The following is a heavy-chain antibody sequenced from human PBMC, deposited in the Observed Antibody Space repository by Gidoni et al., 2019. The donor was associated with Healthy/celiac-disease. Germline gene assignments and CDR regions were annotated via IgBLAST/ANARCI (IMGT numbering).Heavy chain of an antibody. CDR1: GYTFTGYY. CDR2: INPNSGGT. D-gene: IGHD3-10*01. Sequence: QVQLVQSGAEVKKPGASVKVSCKASGYTFTGYYMHWVRQAPGQGLEWMGWINPNSGGTNYAQKFQGRVTMTRDTSISTAYMELRRLRSDDTAVYYCARVFLHRGNYYGSGSSQLAFDPWGQGTLVTVSS. V-gene: IGHV1-2*02. CDR3: ARVFLHRGNYYGSGSSQLAFDP. J-gene: IGHJ5*02.